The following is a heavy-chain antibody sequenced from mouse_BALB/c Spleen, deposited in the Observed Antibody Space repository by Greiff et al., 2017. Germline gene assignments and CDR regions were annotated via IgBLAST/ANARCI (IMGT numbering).Heavy chain of an antibody. Sequence: EVKLMESGPSLVKPSQTLSLTCSVTGDSITSGYWNWIRKFPGNKLEYMGYISYSGSTYYNPSLKSRISITRDTSKNQYYLQLNSVTTEDTATYYCARYPTGYWYFDVWGAGTTVTVSS. CDR3: ARYPTGYWYFDV. J-gene: IGHJ1*01. CDR2: ISYSGST. CDR1: GDSITSGY. V-gene: IGHV3-8*02.